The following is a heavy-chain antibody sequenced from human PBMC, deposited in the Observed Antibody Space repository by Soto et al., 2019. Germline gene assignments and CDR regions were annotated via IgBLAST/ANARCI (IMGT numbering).Heavy chain of an antibody. CDR2: INPSGGST. CDR1: GYTFTIYY. J-gene: IGHJ4*02. V-gene: IGHV1-46*01. D-gene: IGHD1-26*01. Sequence: ASLKVSCNASGYTFTIYYIHCVRQAPVQGLEWMGIINPSGGSTSYAQKFQGRVTMTRDTSTSTVYMELSSLRSEDTAVYYCARDWGLIVGAPISLYFDYWGQGTLVTVSS. CDR3: ARDWGLIVGAPISLYFDY.